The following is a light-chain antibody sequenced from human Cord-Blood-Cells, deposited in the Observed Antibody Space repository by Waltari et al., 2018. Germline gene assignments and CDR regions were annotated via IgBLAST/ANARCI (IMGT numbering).Light chain of an antibody. CDR3: GTWDGGLSAVV. Sequence: QPVLPQPPSGSASTVHNVTTTCSGRNSTFAYSYVSRYQQLPGTAPKLLIYEKNKRPSGMPDRFSDCKSGTSAVLGNTGLQTGDEADNYCGTWDGGLSAVVFGGGTKLTVL. CDR2: EKN. CDR1: NSTFAYSY. V-gene: IGLV1-51*02. J-gene: IGLJ2*01.